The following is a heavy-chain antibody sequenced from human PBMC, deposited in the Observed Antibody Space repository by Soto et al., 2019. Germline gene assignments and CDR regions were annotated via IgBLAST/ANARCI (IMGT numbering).Heavy chain of an antibody. CDR3: ARQQLLPFYYALDV. CDR1: GGSISGYY. D-gene: IGHD6-13*01. J-gene: IGHJ6*02. V-gene: IGHV4-59*01. Sequence: LSLTCNVSGGSISGYYWSWIRQPPGKGLEYIGYIYYRGSTNYNPSLESRVTMSVDTSRNQFSLKVNSVTAADTAVYYCARQQLLPFYYALDVWGQGTTVT. CDR2: IYYRGST.